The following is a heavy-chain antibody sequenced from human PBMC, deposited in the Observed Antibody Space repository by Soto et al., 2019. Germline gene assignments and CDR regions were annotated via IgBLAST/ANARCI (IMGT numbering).Heavy chain of an antibody. CDR1: GFTFSSYA. Sequence: GGSLRLSCAASGFTFSSYAMSWVRQAPGKGLEWVSAISGSGGSTYYADSVKGRFTISRDNSKNTLYLQMNSLRAEDTAVDDCAKDSWTTVVHYYYCGMDVWGQGTTVTVSS. CDR3: AKDSWTTVVHYYYCGMDV. CDR2: ISGSGGST. J-gene: IGHJ6*02. D-gene: IGHD4-17*01. V-gene: IGHV3-23*01.